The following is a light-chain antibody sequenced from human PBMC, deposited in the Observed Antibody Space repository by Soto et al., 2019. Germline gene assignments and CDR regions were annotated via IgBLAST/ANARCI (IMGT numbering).Light chain of an antibody. Sequence: DIQMTQSPSSLSASVGDRVTITCQASQDLSNYLNWYQQKPGKAPKLLIYDASNLETGVPSRFSGSGSGTDFTFTISSLQPEDIATYYCQQYDNLPIGGGTKVEIK. CDR1: QDLSNY. CDR3: QQYDNLP. CDR2: DAS. J-gene: IGKJ4*01. V-gene: IGKV1-33*01.